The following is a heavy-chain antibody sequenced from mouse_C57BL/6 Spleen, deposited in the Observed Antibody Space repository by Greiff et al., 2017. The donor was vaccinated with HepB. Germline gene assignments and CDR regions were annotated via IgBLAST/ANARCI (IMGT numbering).Heavy chain of an antibody. V-gene: IGHV1-50*01. D-gene: IGHD3-2*02. CDR1: GYTFTSYW. J-gene: IGHJ2*01. CDR3: ARDSSGPY. CDR2: IDPSDSYT. Sequence: VQLQQPGAELVKPGASVKLSCKASGYTFTSYWMQWVKQRPGQGLEWIGEIDPSDSYTNYNQKFKGKATLTVDTSSSTAYMQLSSLTSEDSAVYYCARDSSGPYWGQGTTLTVSS.